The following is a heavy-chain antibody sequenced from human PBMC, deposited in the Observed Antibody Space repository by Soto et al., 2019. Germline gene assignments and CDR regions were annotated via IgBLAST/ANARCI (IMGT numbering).Heavy chain of an antibody. D-gene: IGHD2-2*01. J-gene: IGHJ6*02. CDR2: MYPGESDT. CDR3: ARHVGGGGYCSSTSCQYYYYGMDV. CDR1: GYTFTSHW. V-gene: IGHV5-51*01. Sequence: GESLKISCKGSGYTFTSHWIAWVRQMPGKGLEWMGIMYPGESDTRYSPSFQGHVTISADKSISTAYLQWSSLKASDTAMYYCARHVGGGGYCSSTSCQYYYYGMDVWGQGTTVTVSS.